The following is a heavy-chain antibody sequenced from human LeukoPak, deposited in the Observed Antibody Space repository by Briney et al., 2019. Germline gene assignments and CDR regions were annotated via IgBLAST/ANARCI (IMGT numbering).Heavy chain of an antibody. J-gene: IGHJ6*03. CDR2: ISYDGSNK. V-gene: IGHV3-30*04. Sequence: TGRSLRLSCAASGFTFSSYAMHWVRQAPGKGLEWVAVISYDGSNKYYADSVKGRFTISRDNSKNTLYLQMNSLRAEDTALYYCARSPDDTYGPDNNYYFYMDAWGKGTTVTVSS. CDR3: ARSPDDTYGPDNNYYFYMDA. D-gene: IGHD5-18*01. CDR1: GFTFSSYA.